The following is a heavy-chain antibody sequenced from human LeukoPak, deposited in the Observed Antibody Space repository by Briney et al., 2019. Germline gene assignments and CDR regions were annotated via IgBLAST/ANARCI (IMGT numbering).Heavy chain of an antibody. V-gene: IGHV3-53*01. CDR1: GFTASSNY. J-gene: IGHJ4*02. CDR3: ATYYYDSSGSDY. D-gene: IGHD3-22*01. Sequence: PGGSLRLSCAASGFTASSNYMSWVRQAPGKGLEWVSVIYSGGSTYYADSVKGRFTISRDNSKNTLYHQMNSLRAEDTAVYYCATYYYDSSGSDYWGQGTLVTVSS. CDR2: IYSGGST.